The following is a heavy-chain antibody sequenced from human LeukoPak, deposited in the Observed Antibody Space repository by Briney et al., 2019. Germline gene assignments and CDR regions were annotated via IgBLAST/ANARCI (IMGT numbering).Heavy chain of an antibody. CDR3: ARTSADSSYTMDV. CDR1: GDSISSSFYY. V-gene: IGHV4-39*01. J-gene: IGHJ6*04. Sequence: SSETLSLTCTVFGDSISSSFYYWGWIRPPPGKGLEWIGSIYYSGSTYYNPSLKSRVIISVDTSNNQFSLKLSSVTAADTAVYYCARTSADSSYTMDVWGTGTAVTVSS. D-gene: IGHD2-15*01. CDR2: IYYSGST.